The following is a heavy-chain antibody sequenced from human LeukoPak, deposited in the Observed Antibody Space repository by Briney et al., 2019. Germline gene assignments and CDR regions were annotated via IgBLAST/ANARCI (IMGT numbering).Heavy chain of an antibody. CDR1: GGSISSSNW. V-gene: IGHV4-4*02. D-gene: IGHD6-13*01. J-gene: IGHJ3*02. CDR3: ARRRGVIAAAGTSAAFDI. CDR2: IYHSGST. Sequence: SEPLTLTCAVSGGSISSSNWWSWVRQPPGKGLEWIGEIYHSGSTNYNPSLKSRVTISVDKSKNQFSLKLSSVTAADTAVYYCARRRGVIAAAGTSAAFDIWGQGTMVTVSS.